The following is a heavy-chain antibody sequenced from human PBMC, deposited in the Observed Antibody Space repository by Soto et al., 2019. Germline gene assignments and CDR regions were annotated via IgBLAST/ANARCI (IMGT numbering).Heavy chain of an antibody. CDR3: ARHVPAAGYYYGMDV. J-gene: IGHJ6*02. CDR2: IIPIFGTA. CDR1: GGTFSSYA. Sequence: QVQLVQSGAEVKKPGSSVKVSCKASGGTFSSYAVSWVRRAPGQGLEWMGGIIPIFGTADYAQKFQGRVTITADESTSTAYMELSSLRSEDTAVYYCARHVPAAGYYYGMDVWGHGTTVTVSS. D-gene: IGHD2-2*01. V-gene: IGHV1-69*12.